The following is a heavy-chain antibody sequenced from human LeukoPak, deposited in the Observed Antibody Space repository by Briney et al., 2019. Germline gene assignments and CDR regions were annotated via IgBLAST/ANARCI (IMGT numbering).Heavy chain of an antibody. Sequence: PGGSLRLSCTVSGFTVSSNSMSWVRQAPGKGLEWVSGISLDGATTYYAGSVEGRFTISRDNSKNTLYLQMNSLRADDTAVYYCVKDHGWLLYSWGQGTLVTVSS. CDR3: VKDHGWLLYS. V-gene: IGHV3-23*01. CDR1: GFTVSSNS. J-gene: IGHJ4*02. CDR2: ISLDGATT. D-gene: IGHD3-9*01.